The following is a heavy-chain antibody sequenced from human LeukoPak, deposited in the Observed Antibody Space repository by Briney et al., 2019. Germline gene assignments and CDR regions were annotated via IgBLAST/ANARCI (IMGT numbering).Heavy chain of an antibody. J-gene: IGHJ4*02. CDR1: GFTFSDYY. CDR3: ARHMLRYFDWLSPFDY. CDR2: ISNSASRI. Sequence: GGSLRLSCAASGFTFSDYYMSWIRQAPGKGLVWISYISNSASRIYYADSVKGRFTISRDNAKNSLYLQMNSLRAEDTAVYYCARHMLRYFDWLSPFDYWGQGTLVTVSS. V-gene: IGHV3-11*01. D-gene: IGHD3-9*01.